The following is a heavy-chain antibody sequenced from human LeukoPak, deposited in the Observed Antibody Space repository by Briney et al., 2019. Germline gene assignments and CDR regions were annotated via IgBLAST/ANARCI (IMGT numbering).Heavy chain of an antibody. CDR2: IYYSGST. V-gene: IGHV4-30-4*08. CDR3: ARDRAGAAAGHFDY. D-gene: IGHD6-13*01. Sequence: SETLSLTCTVSGGSISSGGYYWSWIRQPPGKGLEWIGYIYYSGSTYYNPSLKSRVTISVDTSKNQFSLKLSSVTAADTAVYYCARDRAGAAAGHFDYWGQGTLVTASS. CDR1: GGSISSGGYY. J-gene: IGHJ4*02.